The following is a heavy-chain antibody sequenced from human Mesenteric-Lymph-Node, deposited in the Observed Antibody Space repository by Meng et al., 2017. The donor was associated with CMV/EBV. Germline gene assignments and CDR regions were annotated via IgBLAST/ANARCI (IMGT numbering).Heavy chain of an antibody. Sequence: ASVKVSCKASGYTFTNYGISWVRQAAGQGLEWMGWISPYTGGTDYAQKFQGRATTTRDTSSSTVHMELNGLTSDDTAIYYCARDRGSRWYGASDYWGQGTLVTVSS. J-gene: IGHJ4*02. D-gene: IGHD6-13*01. V-gene: IGHV1-18*01. CDR1: GYTFTNYG. CDR2: ISPYTGGT. CDR3: ARDRGSRWYGASDY.